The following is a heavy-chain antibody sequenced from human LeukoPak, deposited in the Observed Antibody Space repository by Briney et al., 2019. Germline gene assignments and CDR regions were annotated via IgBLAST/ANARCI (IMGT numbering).Heavy chain of an antibody. Sequence: GGSLRLSCAASGFTFSSYGMNWVRQAPGKGPEWVSGISGRGGSTYYADSVKGRFTISRDNSKKILYLQMNSLRAEDTAVYYCAKDSLSGYSDYWGQGTLVTVSS. J-gene: IGHJ4*02. V-gene: IGHV3-23*01. D-gene: IGHD3-10*01. CDR3: AKDSLSGYSDY. CDR2: ISGRGGST. CDR1: GFTFSSYG.